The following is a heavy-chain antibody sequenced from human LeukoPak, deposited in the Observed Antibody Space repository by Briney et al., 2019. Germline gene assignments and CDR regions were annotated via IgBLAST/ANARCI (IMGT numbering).Heavy chain of an antibody. Sequence: GGSLRLSCAASGFTVSSSDMSWVRQAPGKGLEWVSVIYSGGSTYYADSVKGRFTISRDNSKNTLYLQMNSLRAEDTAVYYCARADKYYCGSRSPYYFDYWGQGTLVTVSS. CDR2: IYSGGST. D-gene: IGHD3-10*01. CDR1: GFTVSSSD. CDR3: ARADKYYCGSRSPYYFDY. V-gene: IGHV3-53*01. J-gene: IGHJ4*02.